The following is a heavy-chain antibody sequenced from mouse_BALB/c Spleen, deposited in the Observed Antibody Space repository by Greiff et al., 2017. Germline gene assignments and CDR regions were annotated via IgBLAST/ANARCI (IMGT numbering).Heavy chain of an antibody. CDR3: ARGYGKAYYFDY. D-gene: IGHD2-10*02. CDR2: ISYDGSN. V-gene: IGHV3-6*02. CDR1: GYSITSGYY. Sequence: EVQLVESGPGLVKPSQSLSLTCSVTGYSITSGYYWNWIRQFPGNKLEWMGYISYDGSNNYNPSLKNRISITRDTSKNQFFLKLNSVTTEDTATYYCARGYGKAYYFDYWGQGTTLTVSS. J-gene: IGHJ2*01.